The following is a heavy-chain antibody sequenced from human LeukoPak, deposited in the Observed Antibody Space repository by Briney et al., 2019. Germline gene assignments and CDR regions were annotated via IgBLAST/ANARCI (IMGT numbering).Heavy chain of an antibody. J-gene: IGHJ4*02. CDR3: TTDHGRALYDILTGYYYNY. Sequence: GVSLRLSCAASGFTFSDAWMSWVRQAPGKGLEWVGRIKSKTDGGTTEYAAPLKGRFTISRDDSKNTLYLQMNSLKTEDTAVYYCTTDHGRALYDILTGYYYNYWGQGTLVTVSS. D-gene: IGHD3-9*01. CDR2: IKSKTDGGTT. CDR1: GFTFSDAW. V-gene: IGHV3-15*01.